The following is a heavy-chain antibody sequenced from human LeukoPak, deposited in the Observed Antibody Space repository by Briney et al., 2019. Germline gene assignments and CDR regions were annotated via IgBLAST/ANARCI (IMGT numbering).Heavy chain of an antibody. Sequence: PRGTLRLSCAASGFTFSNYWMHWVRQAPGKGLVWVARIITDESNTDYADSVKGRFTISRDSAKNTLYLQMNSLKADDAAVYYCTTIRPDYWGQGTLVTVSS. CDR2: IITDESNT. CDR3: TTIRPDY. CDR1: GFTFSNYW. D-gene: IGHD5-12*01. J-gene: IGHJ4*02. V-gene: IGHV3-74*01.